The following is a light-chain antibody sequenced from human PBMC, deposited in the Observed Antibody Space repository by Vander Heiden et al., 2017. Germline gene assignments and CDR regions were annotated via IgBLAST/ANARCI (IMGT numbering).Light chain of an antibody. CDR3: ATWDDSLSGWV. CDR1: SSNIGGNS. CDR2: RNN. Sequence: QSVLTQPPSASGTPGQRVTISCSGSSSNIGGNSVYWYQQLPGTAPKLLIYRNNPRPSGVPDRFSASKSGTSASLAISGLRSEDGADYYCATWDDSLSGWVFGGGTKLTVL. V-gene: IGLV1-47*01. J-gene: IGLJ3*02.